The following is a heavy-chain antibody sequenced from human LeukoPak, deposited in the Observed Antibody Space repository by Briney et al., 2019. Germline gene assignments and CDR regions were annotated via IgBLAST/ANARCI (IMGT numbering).Heavy chain of an antibody. J-gene: IGHJ4*02. CDR2: ISYSGST. Sequence: TSQTLSLTCTVSGGSISSGGYSWSWIRQPPGKGLEWIGYISYSGSTYYNPSLKSRVTISVDTSKNQFSLKLSSVTAADTAMYFCARGLSSTRRESDYWGQGTLVTVSS. CDR3: ARGLSSTRRESDY. D-gene: IGHD2-2*01. V-gene: IGHV4-30-4*07. CDR1: GGSISSGGYS.